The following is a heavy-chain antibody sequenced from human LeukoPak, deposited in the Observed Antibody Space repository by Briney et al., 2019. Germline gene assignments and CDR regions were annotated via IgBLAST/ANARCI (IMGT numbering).Heavy chain of an antibody. CDR2: INSDGGGA. CDR1: GITFGNNW. CDR3: ARVGYYYHY. Sequence: SGGSLRLSCAASGITFGNNWMHWVRQGPGKGLVWISRINSDGGGAIYADSVKGRFTVSRDNAKNTLYLQMNSLRAEDTALYYCARVGYYYHYWGQGTLVTVSS. D-gene: IGHD3-22*01. J-gene: IGHJ4*02. V-gene: IGHV3-74*01.